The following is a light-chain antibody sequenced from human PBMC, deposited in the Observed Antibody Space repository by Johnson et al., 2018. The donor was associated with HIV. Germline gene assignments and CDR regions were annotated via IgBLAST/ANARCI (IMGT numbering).Light chain of an antibody. J-gene: IGLJ1*01. Sequence: QSVLTQPPSVSAAPGQKVTISCSGSSSNIGNNYVSWYQQLPGTAPKLLIYENNKLPSGIPDRFSGSKSGTSATLGITGLQTGDEADYYCGTGDSSLSAYVFGTGTKVTVL. CDR2: ENN. CDR3: GTGDSSLSAYV. CDR1: SSNIGNNY. V-gene: IGLV1-51*02.